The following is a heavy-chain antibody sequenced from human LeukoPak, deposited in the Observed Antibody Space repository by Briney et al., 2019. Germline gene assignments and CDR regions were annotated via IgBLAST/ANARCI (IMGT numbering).Heavy chain of an antibody. CDR1: GFTFSSYG. J-gene: IGHJ6*02. V-gene: IGHV3-33*01. D-gene: IGHD1-26*01. Sequence: PGRSLRLSCAASGFTFSSYGMHWVRQAPGKGLEWVAVIWYDGSNKYYADSVKGRFTISRDNSKNTLYLQMNSLRAEDTAVYYCARALYSGSYYGMDVWGQGTMVTVSS. CDR3: ARALYSGSYYGMDV. CDR2: IWYDGSNK.